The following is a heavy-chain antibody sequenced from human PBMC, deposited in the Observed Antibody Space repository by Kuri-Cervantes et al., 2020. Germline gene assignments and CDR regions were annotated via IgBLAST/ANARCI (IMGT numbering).Heavy chain of an antibody. V-gene: IGHV4-39*01. Sequence: SETLSLTCTVSGGSINSGHYNWGWIRQPPGKGLEWIGSVYFSGNTYYNPSLRSRVTISVDTSKNQFSLKLSSVTAADTAVYYCAREHYWSGQGDGMDVWGQGTTVTVSS. CDR2: VYFSGNT. D-gene: IGHD3-3*02. CDR1: GGSINSGHYN. J-gene: IGHJ6*02. CDR3: AREHYWSGQGDGMDV.